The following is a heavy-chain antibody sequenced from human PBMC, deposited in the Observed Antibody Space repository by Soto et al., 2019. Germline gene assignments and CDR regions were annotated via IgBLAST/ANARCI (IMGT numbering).Heavy chain of an antibody. Sequence: GGSLRLSCAASGFTFSTYAMSWVRQAPGKGLEWVSAISDSGTGTYYADSVRGRFTISRDNSKNTLYLQMNSLRAEDTAVYFCAKDSCITTSCYVDYWGQGTPVTVSS. D-gene: IGHD2-2*01. CDR3: AKDSCITTSCYVDY. J-gene: IGHJ4*02. CDR2: ISDSGTGT. CDR1: GFTFSTYA. V-gene: IGHV3-23*01.